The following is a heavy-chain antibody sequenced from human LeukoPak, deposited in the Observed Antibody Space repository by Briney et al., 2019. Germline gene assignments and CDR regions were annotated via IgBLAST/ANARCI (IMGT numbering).Heavy chain of an antibody. V-gene: IGHV4-59*01. Sequence: PSETLSLTCTVSGVSISSYYWSWIRQPPGKGLEWIGYIYYSGSTNYNPSLKSRVTISVDTSKNQFSLKLSSVTAADTAVYYCARDRTLAAFDIWGQGTMVTVSS. CDR1: GVSISSYY. CDR3: ARDRTLAAFDI. CDR2: IYYSGST. D-gene: IGHD2-2*01. J-gene: IGHJ3*02.